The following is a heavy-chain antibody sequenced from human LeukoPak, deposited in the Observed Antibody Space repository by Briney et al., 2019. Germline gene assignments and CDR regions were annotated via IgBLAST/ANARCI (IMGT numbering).Heavy chain of an antibody. CDR3: ARDLIGLYGSGRNYMDV. D-gene: IGHD3-10*01. V-gene: IGHV3-30*04. J-gene: IGHJ6*03. CDR1: GFTFSSYA. CDR2: ISYDGSNK. Sequence: GRSLRLSCAASGFTFSSYAMHWVRQAPGKGLEWVAVISYDGSNKYYADSVKGRFTISRDNSKNTLYLQMNSLRAEDTAVYYCARDLIGLYGSGRNYMDVWGKGTTVTISS.